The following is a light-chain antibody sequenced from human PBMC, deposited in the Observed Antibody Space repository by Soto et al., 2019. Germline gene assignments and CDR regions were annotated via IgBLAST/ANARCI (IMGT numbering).Light chain of an antibody. V-gene: IGKV3-20*01. CDR3: QQYGSSPT. CDR1: QSGSSSY. CDR2: GAS. J-gene: IGKJ1*01. Sequence: EIVLTQSPGTLSLSPGERATLSCRASQSGSSSYLAWYQQKPGQAPRLLIYGASSRATGTPARFSGSGSGTDFTLTISRLEPEDFAVYYCQQYGSSPTFGEGTKVEIK.